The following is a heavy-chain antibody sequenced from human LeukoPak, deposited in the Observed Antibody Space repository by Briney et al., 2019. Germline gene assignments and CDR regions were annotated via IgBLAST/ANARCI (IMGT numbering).Heavy chain of an antibody. D-gene: IGHD6-13*01. V-gene: IGHV3-7*01. CDR1: GFTFRDYW. Sequence: PGGSLRLSCEASGFTFRDYWMTWVRQAPGKGLEWVANVKQDGTEKFYVDSVKGRFTISRDNGKNSLYLQMNSLRVEDTAIYYRARAGGTSWADYWGQGTLVTVSS. CDR2: VKQDGTEK. CDR3: ARAGGTSWADY. J-gene: IGHJ4*02.